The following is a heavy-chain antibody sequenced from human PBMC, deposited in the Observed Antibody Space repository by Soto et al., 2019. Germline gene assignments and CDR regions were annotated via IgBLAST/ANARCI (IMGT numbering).Heavy chain of an antibody. CDR3: AQDEIGVAGNSALDM. D-gene: IGHD3-22*01. V-gene: IGHV3-9*01. Sequence: EVELVESGGGLVLPGGSLRLSCEASGFNFNNYAMHWVRQAPGKGLEWVSGISWTGETIVYADFVKGRFTISRDKSKSSLYLEMNSLRPEDTALYYCAQDEIGVAGNSALDMWGQGTMVTVSS. CDR2: ISWTGETI. J-gene: IGHJ3*02. CDR1: GFNFNNYA.